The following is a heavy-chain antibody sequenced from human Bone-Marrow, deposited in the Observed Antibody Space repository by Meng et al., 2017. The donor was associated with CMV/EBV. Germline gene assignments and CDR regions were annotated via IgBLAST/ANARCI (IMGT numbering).Heavy chain of an antibody. CDR1: GFTFSSYA. CDR2: IYSGGSST. V-gene: IGHV3-23*03. CDR3: AMYGYSSSWYVPWFDP. D-gene: IGHD6-13*01. Sequence: ETLSLTCAASGFTFSSYAMSWVRQAPGKGLEWVSVIYSGGSSTYYADSVKGRFTISRDNSKNTLYLQMNSLRAEDTAVYYCAMYGYSSSWYVPWFDPWGQGTLVTVSS. J-gene: IGHJ5*02.